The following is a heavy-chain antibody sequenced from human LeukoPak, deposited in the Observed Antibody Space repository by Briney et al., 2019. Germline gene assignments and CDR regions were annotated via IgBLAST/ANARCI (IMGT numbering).Heavy chain of an antibody. J-gene: IGHJ5*02. CDR2: IIPIFGTA. CDR3: ARAISSTSCYTCWFDP. D-gene: IGHD2-2*02. CDR1: GYTFTSYG. Sequence: SVKVSCKASGYTFTSYGISWVRQAPGQGLEWMGGIIPIFGTANYAQKFQGRVTITTDESTSTAYMELSSLRSEDTAVYYCARAISSTSCYTCWFDPWGQGTLVTVSS. V-gene: IGHV1-69*05.